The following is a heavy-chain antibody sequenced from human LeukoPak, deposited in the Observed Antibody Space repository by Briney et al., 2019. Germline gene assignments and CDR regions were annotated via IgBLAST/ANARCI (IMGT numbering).Heavy chain of an antibody. V-gene: IGHV1-2*04. CDR3: ARGGAAAGTYFDY. J-gene: IGHJ4*02. D-gene: IGHD6-13*01. CDR1: GYTFTSYD. Sequence: ASVKVSCKASGYTFTSYDINWVRQAPGQGLEWMGWINPNSGGTNYAQKFQGWVTMTRDTSISTAYMELSRLRSDDTAVYYCARGGAAAGTYFDYWGQGTLVTVSS. CDR2: INPNSGGT.